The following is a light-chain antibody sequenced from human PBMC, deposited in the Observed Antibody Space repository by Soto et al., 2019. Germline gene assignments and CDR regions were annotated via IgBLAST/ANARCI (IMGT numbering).Light chain of an antibody. J-gene: IGKJ1*01. CDR3: LQDYNYPWT. Sequence: AIQMTQSPSSVSASVGDRVTITCRASQGIRNDLGWYQQKPGKAPELLIYAASSLQSGVPSRFSGSGSGTDFTLTITSLQPEDFATYYCLQDYNYPWTFGQGTKVEIK. CDR2: AAS. V-gene: IGKV1-6*01. CDR1: QGIRND.